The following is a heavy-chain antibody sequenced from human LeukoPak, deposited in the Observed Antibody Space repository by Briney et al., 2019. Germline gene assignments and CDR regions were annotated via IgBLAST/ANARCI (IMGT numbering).Heavy chain of an antibody. D-gene: IGHD3-10*01. Sequence: GASVKVSCKASGYTFTGYYMHWVRQAPGQGLEWMGSINPNTGDTNYAQKFQDRVTMTRDTSIRTAYIELNLLRSDATAVYYCARGDYSGSPKVVAAWGQGTLVTVSS. CDR1: GYTFTGYY. V-gene: IGHV1-2*02. J-gene: IGHJ5*02. CDR3: ARGDYSGSPKVVAA. CDR2: INPNTGDT.